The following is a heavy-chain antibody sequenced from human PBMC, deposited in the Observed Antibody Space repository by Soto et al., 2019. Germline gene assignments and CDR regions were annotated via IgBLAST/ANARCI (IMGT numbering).Heavy chain of an antibody. CDR3: ARDYTVTAAGKSFYYYGLDV. Sequence: HPGGSLRLSCAASGFTFSSYEMSWVRQAPGKGLEWVSYITNGGTTIYHADSVKGRFTISRDNAKNSLYLQMNSLRAEDTAVYYCARDYTVTAAGKSFYYYGLDVWGQGTTVTVSS. J-gene: IGHJ6*02. D-gene: IGHD4-4*01. CDR1: GFTFSSYE. V-gene: IGHV3-48*03. CDR2: ITNGGTTI.